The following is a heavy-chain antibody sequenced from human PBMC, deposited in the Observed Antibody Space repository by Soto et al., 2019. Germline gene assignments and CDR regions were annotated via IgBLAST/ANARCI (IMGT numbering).Heavy chain of an antibody. CDR2: INSDGSST. V-gene: IGHV3-74*01. Sequence: GGSLRLSCAASGFTFSSYWMHWVRQAPGKGLVWVSRINSDGSSTSYADSVKGRFTISRDNAKNTLYLQMNSLRAEDTAVYYCARATPSLSYGDYGYAHDYWGQGTLVTVSS. D-gene: IGHD4-17*01. CDR1: GFTFSSYW. CDR3: ARATPSLSYGDYGYAHDY. J-gene: IGHJ4*02.